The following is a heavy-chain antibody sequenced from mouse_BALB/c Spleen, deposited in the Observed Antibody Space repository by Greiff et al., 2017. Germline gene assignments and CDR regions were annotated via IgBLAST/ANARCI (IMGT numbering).Heavy chain of an antibody. D-gene: IGHD1-1*01. V-gene: IGHV1-53*01. Sequence: QVQLQQPGAELVKPGASVKLSCKASGYTFTSYWMHWVKLRPGQGFEWIGEINPSNGGTNYNEKFKGKATLTADTSSSTAYMQLSSLTSEDSAIYYCARGGTTVRDFDYWGQGTTLTVSS. J-gene: IGHJ2*01. CDR3: ARGGTTVRDFDY. CDR1: GYTFTSYW. CDR2: INPSNGGT.